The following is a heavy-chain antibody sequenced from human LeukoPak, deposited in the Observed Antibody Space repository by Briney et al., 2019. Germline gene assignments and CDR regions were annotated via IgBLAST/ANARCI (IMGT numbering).Heavy chain of an antibody. CDR3: ARTYSSSWYRFDYYYYGMDV. D-gene: IGHD6-13*01. J-gene: IGHJ6*02. CDR2: IRSSGDTM. Sequence: PGGSLRLSCVASGFIFSSYSMNWVRQAPGKGLQWVSHIRSSGDTMYYADSVRGRFTISRDNAKNSLYLQMSSLRAEDTAVYYCARTYSSSWYRFDYYYYGMDVWGQGTTVTVSS. V-gene: IGHV3-48*01. CDR1: GFIFSSYS.